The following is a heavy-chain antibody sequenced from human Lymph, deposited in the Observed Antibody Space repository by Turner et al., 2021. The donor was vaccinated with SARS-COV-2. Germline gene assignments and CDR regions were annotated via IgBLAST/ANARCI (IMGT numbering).Heavy chain of an antibody. CDR3: ATGPYDFWSGPSPGYYGMDV. Sequence: QVQLVQSGAEVKKPGASVKVSCKVSGYTLTEVSMHWVRQAPGKGLEWMGGFDPEDVETIYAQKFQGRVTMTEDTSTDTAYMELSSLRSEDTAVYYCATGPYDFWSGPSPGYYGMDVWGQGTTVTVSS. CDR2: FDPEDVET. D-gene: IGHD3-3*01. CDR1: GYTLTEVS. V-gene: IGHV1-24*01. J-gene: IGHJ6*02.